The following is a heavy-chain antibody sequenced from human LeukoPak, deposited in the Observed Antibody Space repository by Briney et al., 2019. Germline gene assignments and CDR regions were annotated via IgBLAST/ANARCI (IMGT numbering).Heavy chain of an antibody. D-gene: IGHD4-17*01. V-gene: IGHV3-21*01. Sequence: GSLRLSCAASGFTFSSYSMNWVRQAPGKGLEWVSSISSSSSYINYADSVKGRFTISRDNAKNSLYLQMNSLRAEDTAVYYCARAWVTTSIDYWGQGPLVPVSS. CDR2: ISSSSSYI. CDR3: ARAWVTTSIDY. J-gene: IGHJ4*02. CDR1: GFTFSSYS.